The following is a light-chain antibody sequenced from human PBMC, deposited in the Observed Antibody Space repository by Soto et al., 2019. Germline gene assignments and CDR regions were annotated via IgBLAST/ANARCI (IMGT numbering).Light chain of an antibody. J-gene: IGKJ5*01. CDR1: QSINSN. V-gene: IGKV3-15*01. Sequence: EIVMTQSPVTLSVSPGERATLSCRASQSINSNLAWYQQKPGQAPSLLIYGAFTRATGIPARFSGTGSGTEFTLTISSLEPEDFAVYYCQQRNIWPPVTFGLGRLLEI. CDR3: QQRNIWPPVT. CDR2: GAF.